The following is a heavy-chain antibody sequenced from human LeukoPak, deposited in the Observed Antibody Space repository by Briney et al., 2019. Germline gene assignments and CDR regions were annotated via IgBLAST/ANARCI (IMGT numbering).Heavy chain of an antibody. V-gene: IGHV3-7*01. CDR2: IKQDGSEK. CDR3: ARLGFGELFHLYWNDEGAQIFDY. J-gene: IGHJ4*02. D-gene: IGHD3-10*01. CDR1: GFTFSSYW. Sequence: GGSLRLSCAASGFTFSSYWMSWVRQAPGKGLEWVAHIKQDGSEKYYVDSVKGRFTISRDNAKNSLYLQMNSLRAEDTAVYYCARLGFGELFHLYWNDEGAQIFDYWGQGTLVTVSS.